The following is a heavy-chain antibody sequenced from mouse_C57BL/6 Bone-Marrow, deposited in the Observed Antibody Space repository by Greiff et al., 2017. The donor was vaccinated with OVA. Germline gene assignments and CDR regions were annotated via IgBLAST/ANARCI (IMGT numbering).Heavy chain of an antibody. CDR2: ISDGGSYT. J-gene: IGHJ3*01. D-gene: IGHD1-1*01. V-gene: IGHV5-4*01. CDR3: ARGPYYYGSSYVSY. Sequence: EVHLVESGGGLVKPGGSLKLSCAASGFTFSSYAMSWVRQTPEKRLEWVATISDGGSYTYYPDNVKGRFTISRDNAKNNLYLQMSHLKSEDTAMYYCARGPYYYGSSYVSYWGQGTLVTVSA. CDR1: GFTFSSYA.